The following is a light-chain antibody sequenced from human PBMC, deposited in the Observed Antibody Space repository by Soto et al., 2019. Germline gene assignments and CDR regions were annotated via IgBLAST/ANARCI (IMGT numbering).Light chain of an antibody. J-gene: IGLJ1*01. CDR3: SSYAGSNNFV. Sequence: QSVLTQPPSASGSPGQSVTISCTGTSSDVGGYKYVSWYQQHPGKAPKLMIYEVSKRPSGVPDRFSGSKSGNTASLTVSGRQAEDEADYYCSSYAGSNNFVFGTGTKLTVL. V-gene: IGLV2-8*01. CDR1: SSDVGGYKY. CDR2: EVS.